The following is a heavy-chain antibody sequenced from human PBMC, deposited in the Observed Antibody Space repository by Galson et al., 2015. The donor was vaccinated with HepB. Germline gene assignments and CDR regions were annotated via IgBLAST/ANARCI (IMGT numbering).Heavy chain of an antibody. CDR3: ARGVRGGNPDDFDD. J-gene: IGHJ4*02. D-gene: IGHD4-23*01. CDR1: GFTFSSYA. Sequence: SLRLSCAASGFTFSSYAMHWVRQAPGKGLEWVAVISYDGSNKYYADSVKGRFTISRDNSKNTLYLQMNSLRAEDTSVYYCARGVRGGNPDDFDDWGQGTLFTVSS. V-gene: IGHV3-30-3*01. CDR2: ISYDGSNK.